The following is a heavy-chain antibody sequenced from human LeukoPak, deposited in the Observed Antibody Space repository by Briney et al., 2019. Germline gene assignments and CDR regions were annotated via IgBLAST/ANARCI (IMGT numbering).Heavy chain of an antibody. D-gene: IGHD3-9*01. J-gene: IGHJ5*02. CDR2: INPNNGVT. CDR3: AREGNTAIDTNWFDP. V-gene: IGHV1-2*02. CDR1: GYTFTVYY. Sequence: ASVKVSCKASGYTFTVYYMHWVRQAPGQGLEWMAWINPNNGVTKYAQKFQGRVTMTRDTSISTAYMELSRLRSDDTAVYYCAREGNTAIDTNWFDPWGQGTLVTVSS.